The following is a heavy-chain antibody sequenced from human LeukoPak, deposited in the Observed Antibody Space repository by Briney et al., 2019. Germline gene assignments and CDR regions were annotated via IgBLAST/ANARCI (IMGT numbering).Heavy chain of an antibody. J-gene: IGHJ4*02. CDR2: ISGSGVST. Sequence: GGSLRLSCAASGFTVSSNYMSWVRQAPGKGLEWVSGISGSGVSTYYADSVKGRFTISRDNSKNTLYLQMNSLRAEDTAVYYCAKASGGVVGTTPYMDYWGQGTLVTVSS. CDR3: AKASGGVVGTTPYMDY. D-gene: IGHD1-26*01. CDR1: GFTVSSNY. V-gene: IGHV3-23*01.